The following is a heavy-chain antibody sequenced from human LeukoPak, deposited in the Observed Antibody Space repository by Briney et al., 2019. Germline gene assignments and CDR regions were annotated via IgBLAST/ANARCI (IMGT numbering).Heavy chain of an antibody. D-gene: IGHD6-19*01. CDR1: GFTFSSYG. CDR2: IWYDGSNK. J-gene: IGHJ4*02. V-gene: IGHV3-33*01. Sequence: GGSLRLSCAASGFTFSSYGMHWVRQAPGKGLEWVAVIWYDGSNKYYADSVKGRLTISRDNSKNTLYLQMNSLRAEDTAVYYCAREPEYSSGWPYYFDYWGQGTLVTVSS. CDR3: AREPEYSSGWPYYFDY.